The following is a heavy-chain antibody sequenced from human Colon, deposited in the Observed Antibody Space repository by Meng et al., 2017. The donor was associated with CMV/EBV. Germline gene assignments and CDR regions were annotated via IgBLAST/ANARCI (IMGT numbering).Heavy chain of an antibody. CDR2: VYSDGTT. CDR1: GFTVSSIY. D-gene: IGHD4-11*01. CDR3: AREGFSNFDY. Sequence: GESLKISCAASGFTVSSIYMSWVRQAPGKGLEWVSVVYSDGTTHYADSVKGRFIISRDNSKNTLYLQMNSLRPEDAALYYCAREGFSNFDYWGQGTLVTVSS. J-gene: IGHJ4*02. V-gene: IGHV3-66*02.